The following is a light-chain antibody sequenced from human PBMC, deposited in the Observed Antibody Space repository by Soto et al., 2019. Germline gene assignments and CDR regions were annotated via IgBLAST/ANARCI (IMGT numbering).Light chain of an antibody. CDR3: SSYAGSSNV. Sequence: LTQPPSASGSPGQSVAISCTGTSSDVGGYNYVSWYQQHPGKAPKLMIYEVNKWPSGVPDRFSGSKSGNTASLTVSGLQAEDEADYYCSSYAGSSNVFGTGTKVTV. J-gene: IGLJ1*01. V-gene: IGLV2-8*01. CDR1: SSDVGGYNY. CDR2: EVN.